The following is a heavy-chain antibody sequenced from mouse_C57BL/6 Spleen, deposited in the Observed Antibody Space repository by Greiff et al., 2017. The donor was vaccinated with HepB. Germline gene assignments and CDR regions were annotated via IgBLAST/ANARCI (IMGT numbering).Heavy chain of an antibody. V-gene: IGHV1-69*01. CDR2: IDPSDSYT. J-gene: IGHJ4*01. Sequence: VQLQQPGAELEMPGASVKLSCKASGYTFTSYWMHWVKQRPGQGLEWIGEIDPSDSYTNYNQKFKGKSTLTVDKSSSTAYMQLSSLTSEDSAVYYCARRGYYYGSPYYAMDYWGQGTSVTVSS. CDR3: ARRGYYYGSPYYAMDY. CDR1: GYTFTSYW. D-gene: IGHD1-1*01.